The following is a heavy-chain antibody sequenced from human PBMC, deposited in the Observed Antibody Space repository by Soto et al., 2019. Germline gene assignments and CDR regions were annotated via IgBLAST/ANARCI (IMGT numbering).Heavy chain of an antibody. J-gene: IGHJ4*02. Sequence: TLETLSLTCTVSGGSISSYYWSWIRQPPGKGLEWIGYIYYSGSTNYNPSLKSRVTISVDTSKNQFSLRLSSVTAADTAVYYCAREVGYCSGGSCYGAYYFDYWGQGTLVTVSS. V-gene: IGHV4-59*01. CDR1: GGSISSYY. CDR3: AREVGYCSGGSCYGAYYFDY. CDR2: IYYSGST. D-gene: IGHD2-15*01.